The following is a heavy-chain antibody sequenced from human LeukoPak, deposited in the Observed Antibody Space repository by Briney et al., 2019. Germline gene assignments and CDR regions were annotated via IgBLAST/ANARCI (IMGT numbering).Heavy chain of an antibody. D-gene: IGHD3-10*01. CDR3: ARAHYYGSGSYSYGGDY. CDR2: MNPNSGNT. V-gene: IGHV1-8*02. J-gene: IGHJ4*02. Sequence: GASVKVSCKASGYTFTSYDINWVRQATGQGLEWMGWMNPNSGNTGYAQKFQGRVTMTRNTSISTAYMELSSLRSEDTAVYYCARAHYYGSGSYSYGGDYWGQGTLVTVSS. CDR1: GYTFTSYD.